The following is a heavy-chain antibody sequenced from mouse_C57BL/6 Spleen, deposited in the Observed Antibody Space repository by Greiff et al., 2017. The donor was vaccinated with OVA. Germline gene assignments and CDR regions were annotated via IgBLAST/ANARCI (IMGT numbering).Heavy chain of an antibody. CDR1: GYTFTSYW. V-gene: IGHV1-52*01. Sequence: VQLQQSGAELVRPGSSVKLSCKASGYTFTSYWMHWVKQRPIQGLEWIGNIDPSDSDTHYNQKFKDKATLTVDKSSSTAYMQLSSLTSEDSAVYYCAREVAWYFDVWGTGTTVTVSS. J-gene: IGHJ1*03. CDR3: AREVAWYFDV. CDR2: IDPSDSDT.